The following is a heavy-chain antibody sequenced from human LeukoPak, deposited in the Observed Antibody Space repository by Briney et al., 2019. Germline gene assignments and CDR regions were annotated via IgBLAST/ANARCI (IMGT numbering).Heavy chain of an antibody. Sequence: GGSLRLSCAASGFTFSSYSMNWVRQAPGKGLEWVSSISSSSSYIYYADSVKGRFTISRDNAKNSLYLQMNSLRAENTAVYYCASGIAARRGLDYWGQGTLVTVSS. CDR2: ISSSSSYI. V-gene: IGHV3-21*01. CDR3: ASGIAARRGLDY. CDR1: GFTFSSYS. D-gene: IGHD6-6*01. J-gene: IGHJ4*02.